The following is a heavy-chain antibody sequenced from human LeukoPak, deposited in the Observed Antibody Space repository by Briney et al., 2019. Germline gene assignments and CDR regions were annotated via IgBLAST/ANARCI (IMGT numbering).Heavy chain of an antibody. D-gene: IGHD7-27*01. V-gene: IGHV1-18*01. CDR3: ARDPGGTWGFDY. J-gene: IGHJ4*02. CDR1: GYTFTSHG. CDR2: ISIYSGNT. Sequence: ASVKVSCKASGYTFTSHGLSWARQAPGQGLEWMGWISIYSGNTNYAQKFQDRISMTTDTSTSTAYMELRSLESDDTAVYYCARDPGGTWGFDYWGQGALVTVSS.